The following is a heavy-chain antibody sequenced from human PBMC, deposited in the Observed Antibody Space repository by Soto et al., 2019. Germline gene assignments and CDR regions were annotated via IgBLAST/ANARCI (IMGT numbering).Heavy chain of an antibody. J-gene: IGHJ6*02. CDR1: GGTFSSYA. CDR3: ARDLAPYDSSSWLPYGMDV. Sequence: ASVKVSCKASGGTFSSYAISWVRQAPGQGLEWMGGIIPIFGTANYAQKFQGRVTITADESTSTAYMELSSLRSEDTAVYYCARDLAPYDSSSWLPYGMDVWGQGTTVTVSS. D-gene: IGHD6-13*01. V-gene: IGHV1-69*13. CDR2: IIPIFGTA.